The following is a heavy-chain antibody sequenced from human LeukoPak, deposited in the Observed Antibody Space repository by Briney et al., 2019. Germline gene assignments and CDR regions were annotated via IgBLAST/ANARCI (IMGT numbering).Heavy chain of an antibody. CDR1: GFNFGDYV. CDR3: AKGSSNPAFLDH. D-gene: IGHD1-26*01. J-gene: IGHJ4*01. CDR2: IRSKVYGGTS. Sequence: GRSLRLSCATSGFNFGDYVMSWVRQAPGKGLEWVGSIRSKVYGGTSDYAASVSGRSIISRDDSQSTAYLEMHRLRTEDTGVYYCAKGSSNPAFLDHWGQGNLVIVSS. V-gene: IGHV3-49*04.